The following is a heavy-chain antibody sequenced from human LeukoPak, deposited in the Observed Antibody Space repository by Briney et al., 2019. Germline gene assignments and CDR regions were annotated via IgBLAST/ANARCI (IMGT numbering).Heavy chain of an antibody. D-gene: IGHD1-26*01. J-gene: IGHJ4*02. V-gene: IGHV3-53*01. Sequence: GGSLRLSCAASAFTVSSNYMTWVRQAPGKGLEWVSVLYSGGTTYYADSVKGRFTVSRDNVKNSLYLQMNSLRREDTALYYCAKVHLPVGATAVGHYFDYWGQGSLVTVSS. CDR1: AFTVSSNY. CDR2: LYSGGTT. CDR3: AKVHLPVGATAVGHYFDY.